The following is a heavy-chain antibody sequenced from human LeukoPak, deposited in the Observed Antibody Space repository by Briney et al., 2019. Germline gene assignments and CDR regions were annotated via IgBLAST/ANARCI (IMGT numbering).Heavy chain of an antibody. CDR2: ISAYNGNT. CDR3: ARVRAAAGTLDY. V-gene: IGHV1-18*01. Sequence: ASVKVSCKASGYTFNSYGISWVRQAPGQGLEWMGWISAYNGNTNYAQKLQGRVTMTTDTSTSTAYMELRSLRSDDTAVYYCARVRAAAGTLDYWGQGTLVTVSS. J-gene: IGHJ4*02. CDR1: GYTFNSYG. D-gene: IGHD6-13*01.